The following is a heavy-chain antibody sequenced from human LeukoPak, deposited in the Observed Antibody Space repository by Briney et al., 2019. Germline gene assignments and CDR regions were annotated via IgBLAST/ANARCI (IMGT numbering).Heavy chain of an antibody. J-gene: IGHJ6*03. CDR3: ARATVTRLNYYYYMDV. Sequence: SETLSLTCTVSGGSISSYYWSWIRQPPGKGLEWIGYIYYSGSTNYNPSLKSRVTISVDTSKNQFSLKLSSVTAADTAVYYCARATVTRLNYYYYMDVWGKGTTVTVSS. V-gene: IGHV4-59*01. D-gene: IGHD4-11*01. CDR1: GGSISSYY. CDR2: IYYSGST.